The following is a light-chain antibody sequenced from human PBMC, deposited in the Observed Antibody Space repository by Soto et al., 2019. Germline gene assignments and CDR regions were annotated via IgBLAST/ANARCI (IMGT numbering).Light chain of an antibody. CDR2: EGF. J-gene: IGLJ2*01. V-gene: IGLV2-23*01. Sequence: VLTQPASVSGSPGQSITISCTGTSSDVGGSGLVSWYQFHPGKAPKLLIFEGFKRPSGVSNRFSGSKSGSTASLTISGLQAEDEADYYCCSYAGRSTWDVVFGGGTKLTVL. CDR1: SSDVGGSGL. CDR3: CSYAGRSTWDVV.